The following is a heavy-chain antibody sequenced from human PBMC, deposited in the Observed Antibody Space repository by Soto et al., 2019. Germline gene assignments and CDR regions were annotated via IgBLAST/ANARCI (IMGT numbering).Heavy chain of an antibody. CDR1: GGSFSGYS. CDR3: ARDKXXGLFDY. J-gene: IGHJ4*02. Sequence: QVQLQQWGAGLLKPSETLSLTCAVYGGSFSGYSWTWLRQPPGTGLEWIGEINHSGSTNYNPSLKSXXTXXXXXXXXXXXXXXXXXXXXXXXXXXCARDKXXGLFDYWGQGTLVTVSS. CDR2: INHSGST. V-gene: IGHV4-34*01.